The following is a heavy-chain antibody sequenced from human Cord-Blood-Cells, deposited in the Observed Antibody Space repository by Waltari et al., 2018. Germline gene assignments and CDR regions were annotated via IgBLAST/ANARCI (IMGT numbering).Heavy chain of an antibody. CDR1: VGHIRRYY. CDR3: ARGYSSSWYWFDP. J-gene: IGHJ5*02. D-gene: IGHD6-13*01. V-gene: IGHV4-59*01. Sequence: QVQLQESAPGLVKPAEPLSLTCPVSVGHIRRYYRNRLRQPPGKGLEWIGYIYDSGSTNYNPSLKSRVTISVDTSKNQFSLKLSSVTAADTAVYYCARGYSSSWYWFDPWGQGTLVTVSS. CDR2: IYDSGST.